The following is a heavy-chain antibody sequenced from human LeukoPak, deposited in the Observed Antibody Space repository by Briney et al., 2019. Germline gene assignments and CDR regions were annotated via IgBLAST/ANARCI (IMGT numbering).Heavy chain of an antibody. Sequence: PSETLSLTCAVYGGSFSGYYWSWIRQPPGKRLEWIGEINHSGSTNYNPSLKSRVTISVDTSKNQFSLKLSSVTAADTAVYYCARVSHEYSSSWDYWGQGTLVTVSS. D-gene: IGHD6-13*01. CDR3: ARVSHEYSSSWDY. CDR1: GGSFSGYY. J-gene: IGHJ4*02. CDR2: INHSGST. V-gene: IGHV4-34*01.